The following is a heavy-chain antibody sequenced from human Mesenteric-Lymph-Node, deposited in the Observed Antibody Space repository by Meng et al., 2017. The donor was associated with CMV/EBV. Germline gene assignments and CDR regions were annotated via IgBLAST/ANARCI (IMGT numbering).Heavy chain of an antibody. D-gene: IGHD2-15*01. V-gene: IGHV5-51*01. CDR3: ARQLLGGNYYYGMDV. Sequence: GYRFTTYWIGGVRQMPGKGLEWMGIIYPGDSDTRYSPSFQGQVTISADKSISTAYLQWSSLKASDTTIYFCARQLLGGNYYYGMDVWGQGTTVTVSS. J-gene: IGHJ6*02. CDR2: IYPGDSDT. CDR1: GYRFTTYW.